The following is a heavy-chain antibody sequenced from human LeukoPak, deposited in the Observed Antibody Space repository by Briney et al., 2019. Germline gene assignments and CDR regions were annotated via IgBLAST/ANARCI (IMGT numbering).Heavy chain of an antibody. J-gene: IGHJ3*02. D-gene: IGHD3-22*01. V-gene: IGHV3-7*03. CDR1: GFTFSSYW. Sequence: GGSLRLSCAASGFTFSSYWMSWVRQAPGKGLEWVANIKQDGSEKYYVDSVKGRFTISRDHSKNTLYLQMNSLKAEDTAVYYCAKDLSVVVINDAFDIWGQGTMVTVSS. CDR2: IKQDGSEK. CDR3: AKDLSVVVINDAFDI.